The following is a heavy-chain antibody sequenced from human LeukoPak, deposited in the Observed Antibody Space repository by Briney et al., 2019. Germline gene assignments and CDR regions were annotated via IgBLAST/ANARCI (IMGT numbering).Heavy chain of an antibody. CDR1: GFTFSSST. D-gene: IGHD4/OR15-4a*01. V-gene: IGHV3-21*01. CDR3: VRVPNSANFPNWFDP. J-gene: IGHJ5*02. CDR2: ISSSSDYI. Sequence: EGSLRLSCAASGFTFSSSTMNWVRRAPGKGLEWVSSISSSSDYIYYADSVKGRFTISRDNAKNSLYLQMNSLRAEDTAVYYCVRVPNSANFPNWFDPWGQGTLVTVSS.